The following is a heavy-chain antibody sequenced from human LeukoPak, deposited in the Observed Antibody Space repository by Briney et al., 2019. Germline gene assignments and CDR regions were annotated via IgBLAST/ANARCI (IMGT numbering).Heavy chain of an antibody. V-gene: IGHV4-34*01. J-gene: IGHJ5*02. D-gene: IGHD2-15*01. Sequence: PSETLSLTCAVYGGSFSSYYWSWIRQPPGKGLEWIGEINHSGSTNYNPSLKSRVTISVDTSKNQFSLKLSSVTAADTAVYYCARDQRVVVAATLDPTYNWFDPWGQGTLVTVSS. CDR3: ARDQRVVVAATLDPTYNWFDP. CDR1: GGSFSSYY. CDR2: INHSGST.